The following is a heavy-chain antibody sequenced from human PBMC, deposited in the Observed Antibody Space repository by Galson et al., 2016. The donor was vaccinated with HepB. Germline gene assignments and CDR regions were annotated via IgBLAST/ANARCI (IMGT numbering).Heavy chain of an antibody. V-gene: IGHV3-33*01. CDR1: RFTLTTYA. CDR3: ARSPPPATPTAGSLDI. J-gene: IGHJ3*02. CDR2: IWFDGINK. Sequence: SLRLSCATSRFTLTTYAIHWVRQAPGKGLEWLAVIWFDGINKFYADSVKGRFTISRDDSKNTVYLQMNSLSVEDTAFYYCARSPPPATPTAGSLDIWGQGTVLTVSS.